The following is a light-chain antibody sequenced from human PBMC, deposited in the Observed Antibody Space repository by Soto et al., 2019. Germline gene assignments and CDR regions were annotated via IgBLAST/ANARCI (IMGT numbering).Light chain of an antibody. J-gene: IGLJ1*01. V-gene: IGLV2-23*02. CDR1: NSDVGSYNL. CDR2: EVT. Sequence: QSALTQPASVSGSPRQSITISCTGTNSDVGSYNLVSWFQQHPGKAPKLVIYEVTKRPSGVSDRFSGSKSGNTASLTISGLQAEDEADYLCCSYSTSATFVLATGTKVTVL. CDR3: CSYSTSATFV.